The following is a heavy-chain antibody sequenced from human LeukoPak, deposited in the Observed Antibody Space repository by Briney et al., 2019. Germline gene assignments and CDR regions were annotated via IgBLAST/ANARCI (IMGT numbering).Heavy chain of an antibody. J-gene: IGHJ4*02. CDR2: TYHSGNT. V-gene: IGHV4-59*01. CDR3: ARDANHGV. CDR1: GGSISSYY. Sequence: SETLSLTCTISGGSISSYYWSWIRQPPGKGLEWIGYTYHSGNTNYNPSLKSRVTISVDTSKNQFSLNLSSVNAADTAVYYCARDANHGVWGQGTLVTVSS.